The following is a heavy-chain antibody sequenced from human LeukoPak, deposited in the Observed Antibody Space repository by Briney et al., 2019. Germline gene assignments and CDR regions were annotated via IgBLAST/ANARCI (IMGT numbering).Heavy chain of an antibody. V-gene: IGHV1-69*06. CDR3: ARDSYGSGNCMDV. J-gene: IGHJ6*04. CDR2: IIPIFGTA. D-gene: IGHD3-10*01. Sequence: GSSVNVSCKASGGTVSRYAISWVRQAPGQGLAWMGGIIPIFGTANYAQKFQGRVTITADKSTSTAYMGLSSVRSEDTAVYYCARDSYGSGNCMDVWGKGTTVTVSS. CDR1: GGTVSRYA.